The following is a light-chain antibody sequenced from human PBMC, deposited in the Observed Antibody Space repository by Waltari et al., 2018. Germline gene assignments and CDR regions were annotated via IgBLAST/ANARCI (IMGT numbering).Light chain of an antibody. CDR2: DAS. CDR1: QNVENY. CDR3: QQRSSLLPVT. J-gene: IGKJ4*01. Sequence: EIVLTQSPGTVSLSPGERATLACRASQNVENYVDWYQQRPGQTPKLLIYDASNRATGVPARFSGSGSGTDFTLTISGLEPEDFAVYYCQQRSSLLPVTFGGGTKVEIK. V-gene: IGKV3-11*01.